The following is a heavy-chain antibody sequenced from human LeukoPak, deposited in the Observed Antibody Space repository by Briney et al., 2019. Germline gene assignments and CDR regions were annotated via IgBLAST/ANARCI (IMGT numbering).Heavy chain of an antibody. CDR2: LIPIFGTA. J-gene: IGHJ4*02. Sequence: SVKVSCKASGGTFSSYTITWVRQAPGQGLEWTGGLIPIFGTANYAQKFQGRLTISADKSTSTAYMELSSLRSEDTAVYYCERDGGGDWDYWGQGTLVTVSS. D-gene: IGHD2-21*02. V-gene: IGHV1-69*06. CDR3: ERDGGGDWDY. CDR1: GGTFSSYT.